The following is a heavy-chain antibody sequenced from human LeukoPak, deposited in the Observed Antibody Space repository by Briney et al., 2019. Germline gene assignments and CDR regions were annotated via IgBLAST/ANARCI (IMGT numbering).Heavy chain of an antibody. J-gene: IGHJ4*02. CDR1: GGSISSGDYY. CDR3: ARGKYSYGYFDY. D-gene: IGHD5-18*01. CDR2: IYYSGST. Sequence: SETLSLTCTVSGGSISSGDYYWRWIRQPPGKGLEWIGYIYYSGSTYYNPSLKSRVTISVDTSKNQFSLKLSSVTAADTAVYYCARGKYSYGYFDYWGQGTLVTVSS. V-gene: IGHV4-31*03.